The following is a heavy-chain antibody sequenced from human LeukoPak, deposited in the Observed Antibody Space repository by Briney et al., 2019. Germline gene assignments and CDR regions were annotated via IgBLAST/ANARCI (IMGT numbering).Heavy chain of an antibody. Sequence: GGSLRLSCAASGFTFSSYEMNWVRQAPGKGLEWVSAISGSGGGTYYADSVKGRFTISRDNSKNTMYLKMNSLRAEDTAVYYCWGYYYYDGSGYARYWGQGTLVTVSS. D-gene: IGHD3-22*01. CDR2: ISGSGGGT. CDR1: GFTFSSYE. V-gene: IGHV3-23*01. J-gene: IGHJ4*02. CDR3: WGYYYYDGSGYARY.